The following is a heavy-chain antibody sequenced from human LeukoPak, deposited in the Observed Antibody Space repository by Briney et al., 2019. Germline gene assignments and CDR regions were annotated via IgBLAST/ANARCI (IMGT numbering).Heavy chain of an antibody. CDR3: ASIPSSGYRKRYYFDY. Sequence: SETLSLTCTVSGGSISSYYWSWIRQPPGKGLEWIGYIYYSGSTNYNPSLKSRVTISVDTSKNQFSLKLSSVTAADTAVYYCASIPSSGYRKRYYFDYWAKGTLVTVSS. D-gene: IGHD3-22*01. CDR2: IYYSGST. V-gene: IGHV4-59*01. CDR1: GGSISSYY. J-gene: IGHJ4*02.